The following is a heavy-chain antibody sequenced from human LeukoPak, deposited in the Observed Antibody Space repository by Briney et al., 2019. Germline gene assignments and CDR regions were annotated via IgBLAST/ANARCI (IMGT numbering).Heavy chain of an antibody. Sequence: PGGSLRLSCAASGFTFSSYSMNWVRQAPGKGLEWVSYISSSSSTIYYADSVKGRFTISRDNAKNSLYLQMNSLRAEDTAVYYCAKLIGGVILGAFDIWGQGTMVTVSS. CDR3: AKLIGGVILGAFDI. V-gene: IGHV3-48*01. CDR2: ISSSSSTI. J-gene: IGHJ3*02. CDR1: GFTFSSYS. D-gene: IGHD3-16*02.